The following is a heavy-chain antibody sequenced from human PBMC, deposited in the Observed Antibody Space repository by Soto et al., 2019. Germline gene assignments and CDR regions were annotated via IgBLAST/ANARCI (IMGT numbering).Heavy chain of an antibody. CDR1: GFTFSSYS. D-gene: IGHD4-4*01. Sequence: PGGSLRLSCAASGFTFSSYSMNWVRQAPGKGLEWVSSSSSSSTYIYYADSVKGRFTISRDNAKNSLYLQMNSLRAEDTAVYFCARVYYSNLPYYFYYMAVWGQGTTVTVSS. CDR3: ARVYYSNLPYYFYYMAV. J-gene: IGHJ6*02. V-gene: IGHV3-21*01. CDR2: SSSSSTYI.